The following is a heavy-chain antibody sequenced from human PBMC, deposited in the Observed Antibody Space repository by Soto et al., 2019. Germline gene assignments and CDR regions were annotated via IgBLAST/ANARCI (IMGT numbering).Heavy chain of an antibody. J-gene: IGHJ1*01. CDR3: AREENCRGGTCYSDYFHH. Sequence: QVQLVQSGAEVKKPGASVKVSCKTSGYIFTAYSMHWVRQAPGQGLEWMGVVNPSGGSAHYAQSFEVRVPLTRDTSTSTFYMELSSLRSEDTAVYYCAREENCRGGTCYSDYFHHWGQRTLVTDSS. D-gene: IGHD2-15*01. CDR1: GYIFTAYS. CDR2: VNPSGGSA. V-gene: IGHV1-46*01.